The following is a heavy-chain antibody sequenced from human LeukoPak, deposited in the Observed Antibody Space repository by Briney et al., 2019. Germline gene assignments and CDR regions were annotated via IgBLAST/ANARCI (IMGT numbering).Heavy chain of an antibody. D-gene: IGHD5-24*01. J-gene: IGHJ4*02. Sequence: ASVKVSCKASGYIFTAYYLHWVRQAPGQGPEWMGWIKAGSGDTNYARKFQGRVTMTRDTSITTVYMELSSLTSDDTAVYYCTRIGDGYPYWGQGSLVTVPS. V-gene: IGHV1-2*02. CDR1: GYIFTAYY. CDR3: TRIGDGYPY. CDR2: IKAGSGDT.